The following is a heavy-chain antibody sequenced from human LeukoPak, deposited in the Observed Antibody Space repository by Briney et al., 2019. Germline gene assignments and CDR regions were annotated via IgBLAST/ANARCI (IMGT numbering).Heavy chain of an antibody. V-gene: IGHV3-21*01. J-gene: IGHJ4*02. Sequence: GGSLRLSCAAPGFTFSSYSMNWVRQAPGKGLEWVSSISSSSSYIYYADSVKGRFTISRDNAKNSLYLQMNSLRAEDTAVYYCASLPITMVRGVMDYWGQGTLVTVSS. CDR3: ASLPITMVRGVMDY. CDR1: GFTFSSYS. D-gene: IGHD3-10*01. CDR2: ISSSSSYI.